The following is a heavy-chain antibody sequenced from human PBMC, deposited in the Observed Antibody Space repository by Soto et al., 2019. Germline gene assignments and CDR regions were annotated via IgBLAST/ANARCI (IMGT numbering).Heavy chain of an antibody. V-gene: IGHV3-23*01. CDR2: ISGSGGST. CDR3: AKTRNSYYYDSSGYPVIGY. J-gene: IGHJ4*02. D-gene: IGHD3-22*01. CDR1: GFTFSSYA. Sequence: PGGSLRLSCAASGFTFSSYAMSWVRQAPGKGLEWVSAISGSGGSTYYADSVKGRFTISRDNSKNTLYLQMNSLRAEDTAVYYCAKTRNSYYYDSSGYPVIGYWGQGTLVTVSS.